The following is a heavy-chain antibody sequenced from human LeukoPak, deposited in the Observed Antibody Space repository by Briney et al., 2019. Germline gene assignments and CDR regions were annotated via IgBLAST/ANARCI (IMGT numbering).Heavy chain of an antibody. CDR2: IYYSGST. J-gene: IGHJ5*02. CDR3: ARKVRELSKPFDP. D-gene: IGHD1-26*01. V-gene: IGHV4-59*08. Sequence: SETLSLTCTVSGGSISSYYWSWIRQPPGKGLEWIGYIYYSGSTNYNPSLKSRVTISVDTSKNQFSLKLSSVTAADTAVYYCARKVRELSKPFDPWGQGTLVTVSS. CDR1: GGSISSYY.